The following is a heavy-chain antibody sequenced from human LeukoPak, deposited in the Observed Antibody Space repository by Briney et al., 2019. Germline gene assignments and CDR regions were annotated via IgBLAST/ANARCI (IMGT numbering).Heavy chain of an antibody. D-gene: IGHD2-21*01. Sequence: PGGLLRLSCVASGFTFSSHWMSWIRQAPGKGLEWVATRSQDGSENQFVESVKGRFTISRDNAKNAMYLHMNNLSTEDSAVYFCARISLIDKSASPWVQWGQGILVLVSA. J-gene: IGHJ4*02. CDR1: GFTFSSHW. CDR2: RSQDGSEN. V-gene: IGHV3-7*01. CDR3: ARISLIDKSASPWVQ.